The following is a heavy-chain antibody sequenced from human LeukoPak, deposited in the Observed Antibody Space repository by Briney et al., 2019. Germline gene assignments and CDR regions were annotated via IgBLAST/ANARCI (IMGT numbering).Heavy chain of an antibody. V-gene: IGHV3-74*01. J-gene: IGHJ4*02. Sequence: GGSLRLSCAASGFTFSNYWMHWVRQAPGKGLVWVSRINSDGSSTIYADSVKGRFTISRDNAKNTLYLQMNSLRAEDTAVYYCARGVAAIGKSPDYGGEGTLVTVSS. CDR2: INSDGSST. D-gene: IGHD1-1*01. CDR3: ARGVAAIGKSPDY. CDR1: GFTFSNYW.